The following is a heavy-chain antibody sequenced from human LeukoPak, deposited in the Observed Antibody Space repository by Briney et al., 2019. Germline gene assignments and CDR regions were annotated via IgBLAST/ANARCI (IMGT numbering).Heavy chain of an antibody. CDR2: ISHSGST. V-gene: IGHV4-38-2*01. CDR3: ARLLDTAMAFDY. Sequence: NPSETLSLTCAVSGYSISSGYYWGWIRQPPGQGLEWIGSISHSGSTYYNPSLKSRVTISVDTSENQFSLKLSSVTAADTAVYYCARLLDTAMAFDYWGQGTLVTVSS. CDR1: GYSISSGYY. J-gene: IGHJ4*02. D-gene: IGHD5-18*01.